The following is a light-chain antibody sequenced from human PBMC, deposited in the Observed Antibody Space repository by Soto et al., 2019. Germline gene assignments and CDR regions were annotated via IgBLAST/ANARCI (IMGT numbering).Light chain of an antibody. CDR3: QQYGRT. J-gene: IGKJ2*01. V-gene: IGKV3-20*01. Sequence: DIVLTQSPGTLSLASGERATLSCRTSQSVSSNYLAWYQQKPGQAPRLLIYGASNRATGIPDRFSGSGSGTDFTLTINRLEPEDFAVYYCQQYGRTFGQGTKVDIK. CDR1: QSVSSNY. CDR2: GAS.